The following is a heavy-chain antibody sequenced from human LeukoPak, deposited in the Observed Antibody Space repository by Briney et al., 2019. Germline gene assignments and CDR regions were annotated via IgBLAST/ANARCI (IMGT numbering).Heavy chain of an antibody. J-gene: IGHJ4*02. Sequence: GGSLRLSCAASGFTFSSYAMHWVRQAPGKGLEWVAVISYDGSNKYYADSVKGRFTISRDSSKNTLYLQMNSLRAEGTAVYYCAKRGSTWDLDYWGQGTLVTVSS. V-gene: IGHV3-33*06. D-gene: IGHD6-13*01. CDR1: GFTFSSYA. CDR2: ISYDGSNK. CDR3: AKRGSTWDLDY.